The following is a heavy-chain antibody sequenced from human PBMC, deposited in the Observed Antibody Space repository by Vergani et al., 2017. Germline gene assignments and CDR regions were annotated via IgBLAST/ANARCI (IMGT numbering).Heavy chain of an antibody. V-gene: IGHV3-49*04. J-gene: IGHJ5*02. D-gene: IGHD4-23*01. CDR3: TRDPCGGNCS. Sequence: EVQLQESGGGLVKPGGSLRVSCAASGFSFSTYSINWVRQAPGKGLEWVGFIRSKAYGGTTEYAASVKGRFTISRDDSKSIAYLQMNSLKTEDTAVYYCTRDPCGGNCSWGQGTLVTVSS. CDR1: GFSFSTYS. CDR2: IRSKAYGGTT.